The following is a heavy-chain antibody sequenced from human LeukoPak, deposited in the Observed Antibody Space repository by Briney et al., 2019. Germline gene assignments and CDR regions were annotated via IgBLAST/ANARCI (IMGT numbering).Heavy chain of an antibody. CDR1: GGSISSGSYY. J-gene: IGHJ4*02. D-gene: IGHD5-18*01. CDR3: ARDIRGYSYGDFDY. Sequence: SETLSLTCTVSGGSISSGSYYWSWIRQPPGKGLEWIGYIYYSGSTNYNPSLKSRVTISVDTSKNQFSLKLSSVTAADTAVYYCARDIRGYSYGDFDYWGQGTLVTVSS. V-gene: IGHV4-61*01. CDR2: IYYSGST.